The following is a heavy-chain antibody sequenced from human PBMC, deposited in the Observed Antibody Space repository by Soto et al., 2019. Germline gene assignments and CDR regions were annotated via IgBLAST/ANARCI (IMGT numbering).Heavy chain of an antibody. CDR3: ETAVIAAAGVDAFDI. V-gene: IGHV1-8*01. CDR2: MNPNSGNT. Sequence: QVQLVQSGAEVKKPGASVKVSCKASGYTFTSYDINWVRQATGQGLEWMGWMNPNSGNTGYAQKFQGRVTMTRNTSISTAYMELSSLRSEDTAVYYCETAVIAAAGVDAFDIWGQGTMVTVSS. CDR1: GYTFTSYD. J-gene: IGHJ3*02. D-gene: IGHD6-13*01.